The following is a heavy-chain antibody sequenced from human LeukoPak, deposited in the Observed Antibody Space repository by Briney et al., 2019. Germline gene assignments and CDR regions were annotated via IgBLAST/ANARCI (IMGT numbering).Heavy chain of an antibody. CDR2: ISGSGGRT. V-gene: IGHV3-23*01. J-gene: IGHJ4*02. D-gene: IGHD5-18*01. CDR1: GFTFSSYA. Sequence: GGSLRLSCAASGFTFSSYAMSWVRQAPGKGLEWVSTISGSGGRTYYVDSGKGRFTISRDNSKNTLYLQMNSLRAEDTAVYYCAKDSVEYSYGRYYFDYWGQGTLVTVSS. CDR3: AKDSVEYSYGRYYFDY.